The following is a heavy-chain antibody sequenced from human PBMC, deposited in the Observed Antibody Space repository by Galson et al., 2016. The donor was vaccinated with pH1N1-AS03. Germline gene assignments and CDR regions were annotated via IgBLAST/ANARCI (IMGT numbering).Heavy chain of an antibody. D-gene: IGHD2-2*01. V-gene: IGHV1-2*06. Sequence: SVKVSCKASGYTFTGYFLHWVRQAPGQGLEWMGRINPNSGGTKYAQKFQGRVTMTRDTSISTVHMELTGLRSDDTSVYYCARGGYCSSKNCYSKGYFYNGMDVWAKGPRSPSPQ. CDR1: GYTFTGYF. CDR2: INPNSGGT. J-gene: IGHJ6*04. CDR3: ARGGYCSSKNCYSKGYFYNGMDV.